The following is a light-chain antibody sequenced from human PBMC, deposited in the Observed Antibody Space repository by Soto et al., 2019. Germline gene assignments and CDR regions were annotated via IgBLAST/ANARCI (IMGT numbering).Light chain of an antibody. CDR1: SSNIGTNY. J-gene: IGLJ3*02. V-gene: IGLV1-47*01. Sequence: QSVLTQPPSASGTPGQRVTISCSGSSSNIGTNYVYWYQQLPGTAPKLLIYHNNQRPSGVPDRFSGSKSGTSASLAISGLRSEDDADYYCAGWDDSLSGVVFGGGTQLTVL. CDR2: HNN. CDR3: AGWDDSLSGVV.